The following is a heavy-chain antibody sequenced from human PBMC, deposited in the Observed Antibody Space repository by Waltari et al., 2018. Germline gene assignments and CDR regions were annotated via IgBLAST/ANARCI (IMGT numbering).Heavy chain of an antibody. V-gene: IGHV1-69*01. J-gene: IGHJ4*02. CDR3: ATPRVIQLWFKSDLCFDY. CDR1: GGTFSSYA. D-gene: IGHD5-18*01. Sequence: QVQLVQSGAEVKKPGSSVKVSCKASGGTFSSYAISWVRPAPGQGLEWMGGIIPIFGTANYAQKFQGRVTITADESTSTAYMELSSLRSEDTAVYYCATPRVIQLWFKSDLCFDYWGQGTLVTVSS. CDR2: IIPIFGTA.